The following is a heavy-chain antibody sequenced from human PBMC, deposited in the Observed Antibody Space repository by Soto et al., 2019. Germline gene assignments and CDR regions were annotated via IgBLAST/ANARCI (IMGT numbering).Heavy chain of an antibody. CDR3: TRDRVTTRSGFFPFDY. CDR2: ISALNGNT. D-gene: IGHD3-22*01. V-gene: IGHV1-18*01. Sequence: QIQLVQSGAEVKKPGASVKVSCKASGYTFNIYGINWVRQAPGQGLEWSGWISALNGNTNYAQNCQGRVTMTIDTPTSTAYVELRSPTSDDTAVYYCTRDRVTTRSGFFPFDYWGHGTLVTGSS. J-gene: IGHJ4*01. CDR1: GYTFNIYG.